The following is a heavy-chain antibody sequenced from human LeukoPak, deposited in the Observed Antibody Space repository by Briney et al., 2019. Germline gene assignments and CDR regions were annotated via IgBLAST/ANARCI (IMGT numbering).Heavy chain of an antibody. CDR3: ATYPRYSSSPPFDY. Sequence: ASVKVSCKAFGYTFTGQYMHWVRQAPGQGLEWMGWINPNTGGTNYAQKLQGRVTMTRDTTISTAYMELSRLTSDDTAIYYCATYPRYSSSPPFDYWGQGTLVTVSS. D-gene: IGHD6-6*01. CDR2: INPNTGGT. CDR1: GYTFTGQY. J-gene: IGHJ4*02. V-gene: IGHV1-2*02.